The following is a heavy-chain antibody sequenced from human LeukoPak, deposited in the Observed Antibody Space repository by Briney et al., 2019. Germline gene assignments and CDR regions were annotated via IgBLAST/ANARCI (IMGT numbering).Heavy chain of an antibody. V-gene: IGHV4-59*08. CDR3: ARHMIRYCSSTSCFPPDAFDI. CDR2: IYYSGST. Sequence: PSETLSLTCTVSGGSISSYYWSWIRQPPGKGLEWIGYIYYSGSTNYNPSLKSRVTISVDTSKNQSSLKLSSVTAADTAVYYCARHMIRYCSSTSCFPPDAFDIWGQGTMVTVSS. CDR1: GGSISSYY. D-gene: IGHD2-2*01. J-gene: IGHJ3*02.